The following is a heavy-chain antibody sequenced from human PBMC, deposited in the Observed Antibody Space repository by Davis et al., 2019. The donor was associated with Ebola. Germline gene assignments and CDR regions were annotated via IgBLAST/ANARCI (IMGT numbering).Heavy chain of an antibody. J-gene: IGHJ4*02. CDR2: ISGSGGST. Sequence: GESLKISCAASGFAFSSYAMSWVRQAPGKGLEWVSAISGSGGSTCYADSVKGRFTISRDNSKNTLYLQMNSLRAEDTAVYYCAKRAAMGDYWGQGTLVTVSS. CDR1: GFAFSSYA. CDR3: AKRAAMGDY. V-gene: IGHV3-23*01. D-gene: IGHD3-16*01.